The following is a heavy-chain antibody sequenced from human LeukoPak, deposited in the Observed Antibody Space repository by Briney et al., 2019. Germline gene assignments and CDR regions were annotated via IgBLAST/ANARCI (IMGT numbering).Heavy chain of an antibody. J-gene: IGHJ4*02. D-gene: IGHD6-13*01. CDR1: GFTFSNYA. CDR3: ASRYSSSWYVLDY. CDR2: ISGSGDTT. V-gene: IGHV3-23*01. Sequence: GGSLRLSCVASGFTFSNYAMSWVRQAPGKGLEWVSTISGSGDTTDYADSVKGRFTISRDNSKNTLYLQMNSLRVEDTAVYYCASRYSSSWYVLDYWGQGTLVTVST.